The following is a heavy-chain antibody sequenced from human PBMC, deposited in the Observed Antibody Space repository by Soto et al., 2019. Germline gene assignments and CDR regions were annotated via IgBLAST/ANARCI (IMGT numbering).Heavy chain of an antibody. CDR2: MNPNSGNT. CDR3: ARGSYDSSGYYYEDY. J-gene: IGHJ4*02. V-gene: IGHV1-8*01. CDR1: GYTFTSYD. D-gene: IGHD3-22*01. Sequence: QVQLVQSGAEVKKPGASVKVSCKASGYTFTSYDINWVRQATGQGLEWMGWMNPNSGNTGYAQKFQGRVTMTRNTSIRIGYMEQSSLRSEETAVYHCARGSYDSSGYYYEDYWGQGTLVTVSS.